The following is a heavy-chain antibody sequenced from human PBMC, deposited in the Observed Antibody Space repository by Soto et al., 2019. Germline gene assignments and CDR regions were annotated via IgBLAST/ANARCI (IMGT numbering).Heavy chain of an antibody. V-gene: IGHV5-51*01. D-gene: IGHD4-17*01. CDR1: GYSFTRYW. Sequence: PGESLKISCKGSGYSFTRYWIGWVRQMPGKGLEWMGIIYPGDSDTRYSPSFQGRVTISADKSISTAYLQWSSLKASDTAMYYCARRGGGATATADAFDIWGQGTMVTVSS. CDR3: ARRGGGATATADAFDI. CDR2: IYPGDSDT. J-gene: IGHJ3*02.